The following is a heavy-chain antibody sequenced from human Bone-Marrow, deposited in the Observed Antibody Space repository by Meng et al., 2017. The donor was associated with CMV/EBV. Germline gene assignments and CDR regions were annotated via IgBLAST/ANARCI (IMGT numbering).Heavy chain of an antibody. J-gene: IGHJ6*02. V-gene: IGHV1-8*01. CDR2: INPDSGYT. D-gene: IGHD2-21*01. CDR3: ARTGCGGYNCYSQEHDYYGMDV. Sequence: ASVKVSCKTSGYSFTYYDINWVRQAAGHGLEWMGWINPDSGYTGYAQKSQNRVTFTRDSSVRTAYMELTTLKSEDTAVYYCARTGCGGYNCYSQEHDYYGMDVWGQGTTATVPS. CDR1: GYSFTYYD.